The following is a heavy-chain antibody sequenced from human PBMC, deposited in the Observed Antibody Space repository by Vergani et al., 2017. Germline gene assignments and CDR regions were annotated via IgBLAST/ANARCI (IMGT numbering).Heavy chain of an antibody. J-gene: IGHJ6*02. Sequence: QLQLQESGPGLVKPSETLSLTCTVSGGSISSSSYYWGWIRQPPGKGLEWIGSIYYSGSTYYNPSLKSRVTISVDTSKNQFSLKLSSVTAADTAVYYCARSGSSDCSGGSCYYYYYGMDVWGQGPT. CDR2: IYYSGST. V-gene: IGHV4-39*01. CDR3: ARSGSSDCSGGSCYYYYYGMDV. CDR1: GGSISSSSYY. D-gene: IGHD2-15*01.